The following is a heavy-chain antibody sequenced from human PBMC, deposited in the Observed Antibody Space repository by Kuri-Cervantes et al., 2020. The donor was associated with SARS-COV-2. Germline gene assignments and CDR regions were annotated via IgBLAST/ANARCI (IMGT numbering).Heavy chain of an antibody. Sequence: LSLTCAVYGGSFSGYYWSWIRQPPGKGLEWIGEINHSGSTNYNPSLKSRVTISVDTSKNQFSLKLSSVTAADTAVYYCASPPMEQLVEGGLEYFQHWGQGTPVTVSS. CDR2: INHSGST. D-gene: IGHD6-13*01. J-gene: IGHJ1*01. V-gene: IGHV4-34*01. CDR3: ASPPMEQLVEGGLEYFQH. CDR1: GGSFSGYY.